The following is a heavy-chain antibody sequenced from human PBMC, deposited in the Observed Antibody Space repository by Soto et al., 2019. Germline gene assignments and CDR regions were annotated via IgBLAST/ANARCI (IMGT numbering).Heavy chain of an antibody. Sequence: QVQLVQSGAEVKKPGASVKVSCKASGYTFTSYDINWVRQATGQGLEWMGWMNPNSGNTGYAQKFQGRVTMTRNTSISTAYRGLRSLRSEDTAVYYCASPARNYDFWSGYSFDIWGQGTMVTVSS. CDR1: GYTFTSYD. D-gene: IGHD3-3*01. V-gene: IGHV1-8*01. J-gene: IGHJ3*02. CDR2: MNPNSGNT. CDR3: ASPARNYDFWSGYSFDI.